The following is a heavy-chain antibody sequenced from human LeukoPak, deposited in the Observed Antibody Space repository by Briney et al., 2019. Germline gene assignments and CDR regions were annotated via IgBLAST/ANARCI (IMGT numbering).Heavy chain of an antibody. CDR2: ISWNSVSI. CDR1: GFTFDDYA. J-gene: IGHJ4*02. V-gene: IGHV3-9*01. CDR3: ASRGGSYQFDY. Sequence: PGGSLRLSCAASGFTFDDYAMHWVRQAPGKGLEWVSGISWNSVSIAYADSVKGRFTISRDNAKNSLYLQMNGLRAEDTALYYCASRGGSYQFDYWGQGTLVTVSS. D-gene: IGHD3-10*01.